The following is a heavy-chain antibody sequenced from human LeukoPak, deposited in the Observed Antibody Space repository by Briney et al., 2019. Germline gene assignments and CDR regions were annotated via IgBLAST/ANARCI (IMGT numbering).Heavy chain of an antibody. V-gene: IGHV4-34*01. CDR2: INHSGGT. CDR3: ARGSRWTRKYYFDF. CDR1: GGSLSGYY. Sequence: SETLSLTCAVYGGSLSGYYWSWIRQPPGKGLEWIGEINHSGGTNYNPSLKTRVTISVDTSKNQFSLKLSSVTAADTAIYYRARGSRWTRKYYFDFWGQGTLVTVSS. D-gene: IGHD5-24*01. J-gene: IGHJ4*02.